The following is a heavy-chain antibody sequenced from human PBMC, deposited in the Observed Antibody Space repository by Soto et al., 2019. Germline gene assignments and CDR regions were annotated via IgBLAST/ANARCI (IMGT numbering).Heavy chain of an antibody. CDR2: ISAYNGKT. Sequence: GSSVKVSCKASGYTFTNYGISWVRQAPGQGLEWMGWISAYNGKTNYAQKLQGRVTMTTDTSTSTAYMELRSLRSDDTAVYYCASDCPVPPATPNNWFDPWGQGTLVTVSS. D-gene: IGHD2-2*02. CDR3: ASDCPVPPATPNNWFDP. J-gene: IGHJ5*02. CDR1: GYTFTNYG. V-gene: IGHV1-18*01.